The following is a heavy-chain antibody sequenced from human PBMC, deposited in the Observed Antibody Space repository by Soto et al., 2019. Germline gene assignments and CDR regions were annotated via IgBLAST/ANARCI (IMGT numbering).Heavy chain of an antibody. CDR1: GFTFSSYA. CDR2: ISGSGGST. D-gene: IGHD2-2*01. J-gene: IGHJ4*02. Sequence: EVQLLESGGGLVQPGGSLRLSCAASGFTFSSYAMSWVRQAPGKGLEWVSAISGSGGSTYYADSVKGRFTISRDNSKNTLYLQMNSLRAEDTAVYYCANVGYCSSTSCYGADYWGQGTLVTVSS. V-gene: IGHV3-23*01. CDR3: ANVGYCSSTSCYGADY.